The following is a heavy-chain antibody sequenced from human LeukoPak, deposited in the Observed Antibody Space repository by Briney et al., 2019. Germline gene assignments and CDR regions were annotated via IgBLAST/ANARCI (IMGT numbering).Heavy chain of an antibody. CDR1: GFTFSGYA. CDR2: IKSKADGGTT. CDR3: TTLGYSYGYGPLGLRPFDY. V-gene: IGHV3-15*07. J-gene: IGHJ4*02. D-gene: IGHD5-18*01. Sequence: GKSLRLSCAAFGFTFSGYAMNWVRQAPGKGLEWVGRIKSKADGGTTDYAAPVKGRFTLSRDDSKDMLYLQMDSLKTEDTAVYFCTTLGYSYGYGPLGLRPFDYWGQGTLVTVSS.